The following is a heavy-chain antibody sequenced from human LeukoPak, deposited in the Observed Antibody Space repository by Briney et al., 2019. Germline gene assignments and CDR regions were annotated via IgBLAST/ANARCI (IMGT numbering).Heavy chain of an antibody. CDR1: GYTFTSYG. J-gene: IGHJ4*02. V-gene: IGHV1-18*01. D-gene: IGHD2-15*01. Sequence: ASVKVSCKASGYTFTSYGISWVRQAPGQGLEWMGWISAYNGHTNYAQKLQGRVTMTTDKSTSTAYMELRSLRSDDTAVYYCARGYCSGGTCYEGFMDYWGQGILVTVSS. CDR3: ARGYCSGGTCYEGFMDY. CDR2: ISAYNGHT.